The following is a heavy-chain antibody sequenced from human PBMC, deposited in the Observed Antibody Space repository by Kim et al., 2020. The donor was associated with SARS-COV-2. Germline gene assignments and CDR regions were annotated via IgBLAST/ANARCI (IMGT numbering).Heavy chain of an antibody. V-gene: IGHV1-69*13. Sequence: SVKVSCKASGGTFSSYAISWVRQAPGQGLEWMGGIIPIFGTANYAQKFQGRVTITADESTSTAYMELSSLRSEDTAVYYCAREIPYYDFWSGYSPLNYYYYGMDVWGQGTTVTVSS. CDR1: GGTFSSYA. CDR2: IIPIFGTA. CDR3: AREIPYYDFWSGYSPLNYYYYGMDV. J-gene: IGHJ6*02. D-gene: IGHD3-3*01.